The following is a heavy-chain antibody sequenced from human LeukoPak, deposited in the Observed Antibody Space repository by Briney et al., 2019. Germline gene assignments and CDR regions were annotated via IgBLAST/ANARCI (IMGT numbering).Heavy chain of an antibody. J-gene: IGHJ6*02. CDR2: ISSSSSYI. D-gene: IGHD3-16*01. CDR3: ARGGGLDV. CDR1: GFTFSSYS. V-gene: IGHV3-21*04. Sequence: GGSLRLSGAASGFTFSSYSMNWVRQAPGKGLEWVSSISSSSSYIYYADSVKDRFTISRDNAKNSLYLQMSNLRAEDTAVYFCARGGGLDVWGQGATVTVSS.